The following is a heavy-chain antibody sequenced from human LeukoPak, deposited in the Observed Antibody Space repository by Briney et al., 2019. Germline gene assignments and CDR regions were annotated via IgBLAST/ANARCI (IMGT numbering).Heavy chain of an antibody. CDR3: ARDWLKDIVVVPAAI. V-gene: IGHV3-30*03. CDR2: ISYDGSNK. J-gene: IGHJ3*02. D-gene: IGHD2-2*01. CDR1: GFTFSSYG. Sequence: PGRSLRLSCAASGFTFSSYGMHWVRQAPGKGLEWVAVISYDGSNKYYADSVKGRFTISRDNSKNTLYLQMNSLRAEDTAVYYCARDWLKDIVVVPAAIWGQGTMVTVSS.